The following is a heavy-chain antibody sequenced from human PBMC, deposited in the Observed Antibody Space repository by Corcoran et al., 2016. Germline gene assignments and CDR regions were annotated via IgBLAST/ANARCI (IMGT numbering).Heavy chain of an antibody. J-gene: IGHJ4*02. CDR3: AREGRRDGYNCGGDY. V-gene: IGHV1-18*01. D-gene: IGHD5-12*01. CDR1: GYTFTSYG. Sequence: QVQLVQSGAEVKKPGASVKVSCKASGYTFTSYGISWVRQAPGQGLEWMGWISAYNGNTNYAQKLQGRVTMTTDTYTSTAYMELRSLRSDDTAVYYWAREGRRDGYNCGGDYWGQGTLVTVSS. CDR2: ISAYNGNT.